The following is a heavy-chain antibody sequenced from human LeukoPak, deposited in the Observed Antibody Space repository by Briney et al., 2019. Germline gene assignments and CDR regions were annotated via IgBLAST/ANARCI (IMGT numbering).Heavy chain of an antibody. J-gene: IGHJ4*02. CDR2: ISGSGGST. CDR1: GFSVSTSY. Sequence: GGSLRLSCAASGFSVSTSYMSWVRQAPGKGLEWVSAISGSGGSTYYADSVKGRFTISRDNSKNTLYLQMNSLRAEDTAVYYCAKDLGFYDSSGYYYEVYWGQGTLVTVSS. V-gene: IGHV3-23*01. CDR3: AKDLGFYDSSGYYYEVY. D-gene: IGHD3-22*01.